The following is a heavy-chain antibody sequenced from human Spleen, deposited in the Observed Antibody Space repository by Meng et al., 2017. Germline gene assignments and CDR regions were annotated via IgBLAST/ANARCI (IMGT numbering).Heavy chain of an antibody. CDR2: IKSKPDGETI. V-gene: IGHV3-15*01. Sequence: GESLKISCEGSGFTFSNAYMTWVRQVPGKRLESVGRIKSKPDGETIDYGAPVKGRFTISRDDSKNTVYLQMNSLRAEDTAVYYCAREDAKIVGANYWGQGTLVTVSS. CDR3: AREDAKIVGANY. J-gene: IGHJ4*02. CDR1: GFTFSNAY. D-gene: IGHD1-26*01.